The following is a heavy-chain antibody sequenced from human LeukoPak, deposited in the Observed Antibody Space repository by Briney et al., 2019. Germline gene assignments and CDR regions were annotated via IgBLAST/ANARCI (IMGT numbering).Heavy chain of an antibody. V-gene: IGHV3-48*01. D-gene: IGHD5-24*01. CDR3: ARDYKYAFDN. CDR2: IGISSGNT. Sequence: PGGFLRLSCAASGFTFSAYSMNWVRQAPGKGLEWISYIGISSGNTKYADSVKGRFTISGDKAKNSLYLQMNSLRVEDTAVYYCARDYKYAFDNWGQGTLVTVSS. CDR1: GFTFSAYS. J-gene: IGHJ4*02.